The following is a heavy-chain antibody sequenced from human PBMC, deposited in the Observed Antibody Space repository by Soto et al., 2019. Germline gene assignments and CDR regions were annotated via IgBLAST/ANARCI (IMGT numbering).Heavy chain of an antibody. CDR1: GFTFSSYS. J-gene: IGHJ6*02. D-gene: IGHD2-15*01. CDR3: ARERKDCCGGSCYYYYGMDV. Sequence: GGSLRLSCAASGFTFSSYSMNWVRQAPGKGLEWVSSISSSSSYIYYADSVKGRFTISRDNAKNSLYLQMNSLRAEDTAVYYCARERKDCCGGSCYYYYGMDVWGQGTTVTVSS. V-gene: IGHV3-21*01. CDR2: ISSSSSYI.